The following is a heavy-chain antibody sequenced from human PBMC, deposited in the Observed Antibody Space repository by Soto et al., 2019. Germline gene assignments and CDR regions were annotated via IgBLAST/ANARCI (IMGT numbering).Heavy chain of an antibody. D-gene: IGHD3-3*01. CDR3: ARGRYDFWSGYPRFDY. CDR2: INAGNGNT. CDR1: GYTFTSYA. V-gene: IGHV1-3*01. Sequence: ASVKVSCKASGYTFTSYAMHWVRQAPGQRLEWMGWINAGNGNTKYSQKFQGRVTITRDTSASTAYMELSSLRSEDTAVYYCARGRYDFWSGYPRFDYWGQGTLVTVSS. J-gene: IGHJ4*02.